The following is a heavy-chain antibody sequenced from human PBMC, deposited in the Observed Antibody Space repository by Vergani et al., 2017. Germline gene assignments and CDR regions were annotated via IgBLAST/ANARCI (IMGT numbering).Heavy chain of an antibody. Sequence: EVQLLESGGDLVQPGGSLRLSCAASGFTFIMHAMSWVRQAPGKGLEWVSGISGSGGFTYYADSVKGRFTISRDNSKNTMFLQMNNLRAEDTAVYYCAKDXVPGYYDSSGYCDYWGQGTLVTVSS. D-gene: IGHD3-22*01. CDR1: GFTFIMHA. CDR3: AKDXVPGYYDSSGYCDY. V-gene: IGHV3-23*01. J-gene: IGHJ4*02. CDR2: ISGSGGFT.